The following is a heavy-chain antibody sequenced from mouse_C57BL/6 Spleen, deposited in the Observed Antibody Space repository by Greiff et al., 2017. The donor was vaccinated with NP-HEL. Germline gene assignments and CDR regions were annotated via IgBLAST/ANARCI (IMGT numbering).Heavy chain of an antibody. Sequence: EVKLMESGGGLVQPGGSLSLSCAASGFTFTDYYMSWVRQPPGKALEWLGFIRNKANGYTTEYSASVKGRFTISRDNSQSILYLQMNALRAEDSATYYCARSLYGSSYLAYWGQGTLVTVSA. CDR2: IRNKANGYTT. V-gene: IGHV7-3*01. CDR3: ARSLYGSSYLAY. J-gene: IGHJ3*01. D-gene: IGHD1-1*01. CDR1: GFTFTDYY.